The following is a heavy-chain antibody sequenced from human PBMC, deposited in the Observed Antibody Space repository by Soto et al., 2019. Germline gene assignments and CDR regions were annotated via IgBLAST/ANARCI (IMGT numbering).Heavy chain of an antibody. CDR1: GGTFSSYA. V-gene: IGHV1-69*01. CDR2: IIPIFGTA. CDR3: ASGLVGATHYYYYYGMDV. Sequence: QVQLVQSGAEVKKHGSSVKVSCKASGGTFSSYAISWVRQAPGQGLESMGGIIPIFGTANYAQKFQGRVTITADESTSTAYMELSSLRSEDTAVYYCASGLVGATHYYYYYGMDVWGQGTTVTVSS. D-gene: IGHD1-26*01. J-gene: IGHJ6*02.